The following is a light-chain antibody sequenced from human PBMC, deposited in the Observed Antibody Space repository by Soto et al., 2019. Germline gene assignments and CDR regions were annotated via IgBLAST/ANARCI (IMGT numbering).Light chain of an antibody. CDR1: QSVISSY. Sequence: EIVLTQSPGTLCLAPGERANLSCRASQSVISSYLAWYQQKSGQAPRLFIYGASNRATGIADRFSGSGSGTDFNLNISRMEPEDFAVYYWQQYGSSLWTFGQGTTVEV. V-gene: IGKV3-20*01. J-gene: IGKJ1*01. CDR3: QQYGSSLWT. CDR2: GAS.